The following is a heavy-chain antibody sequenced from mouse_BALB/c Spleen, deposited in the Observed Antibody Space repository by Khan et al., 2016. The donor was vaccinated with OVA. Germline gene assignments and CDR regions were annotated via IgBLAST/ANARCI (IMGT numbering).Heavy chain of an antibody. Sequence: EVQLVESGGDLVKPGGSLKLSCAASGFTFSSYSMSWVRQTPDKRLEWVATISSGGDYTYYPDNVKGRFTISRDNAKNTLYLQMSSLKSEDTAMYFCESHLTGSFAYWGKGTLVTVSA. CDR1: GFTFSSYS. CDR2: ISSGGDYT. D-gene: IGHD4-1*01. CDR3: ESHLTGSFAY. J-gene: IGHJ3*01. V-gene: IGHV5-6*01.